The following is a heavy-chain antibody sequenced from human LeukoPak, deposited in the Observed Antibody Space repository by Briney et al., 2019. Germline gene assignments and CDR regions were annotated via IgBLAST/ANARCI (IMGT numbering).Heavy chain of an antibody. CDR2: INPRDGST. Sequence: ASVKVSCKASGYTFTSYYMQWVRQAPGQGLEWIGMINPRDGSTSYAQKFQGRVTMTRDTSKTQFSLKLSSVTAADTAVYYCARGSRMATFFSYFDYWGQGTLVTVSS. CDR1: GYTFTSYY. CDR3: ARGSRMATFFSYFDY. V-gene: IGHV1-46*01. J-gene: IGHJ4*02. D-gene: IGHD5-24*01.